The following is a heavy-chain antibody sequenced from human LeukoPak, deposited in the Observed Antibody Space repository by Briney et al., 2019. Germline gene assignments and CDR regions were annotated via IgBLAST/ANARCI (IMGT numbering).Heavy chain of an antibody. J-gene: IGHJ5*02. V-gene: IGHV4-39*07. CDR2: INHSGST. D-gene: IGHD3-10*01. CDR1: GGSISSSSYY. CDR3: ARRYGSGSYYKYNWFDP. Sequence: NPSETLSLTCTVSGGSISSSSYYWGWIRQPPGKGLEWIGEINHSGSTNYNPSLKSRVTISVDTSKNQFSLKLSSVTAADTAVYYCARRYGSGSYYKYNWFDPWGQGTLVTVSS.